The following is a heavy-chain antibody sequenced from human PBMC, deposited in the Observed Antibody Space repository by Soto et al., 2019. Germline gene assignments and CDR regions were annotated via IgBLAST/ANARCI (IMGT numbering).Heavy chain of an antibody. CDR1: GFTFTSYG. Sequence: QAQLVESGGGVVQPGTSLRLSCAGSGFTFTSYGLHWVRQAPGKGLEWVALISYDGSDETYADSVKGRFTISRDNSENMLYLHMNSLRPEDTAVYYCAKGSGIIDYWGQRALVTVSS. D-gene: IGHD2-15*01. CDR2: ISYDGSDE. CDR3: AKGSGIIDY. J-gene: IGHJ4*02. V-gene: IGHV3-30*18.